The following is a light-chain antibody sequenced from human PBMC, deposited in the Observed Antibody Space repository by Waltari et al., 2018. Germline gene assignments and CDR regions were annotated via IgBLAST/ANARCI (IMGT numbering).Light chain of an antibody. CDR1: RRDVGSSNL. CDR3: CSYAGSSTPNWV. CDR2: EGS. V-gene: IGLV2-23*01. Sequence: SALTQPASVSGSPGQSITISRTGFRRDVGSSNLVSWYQQHPGKAPKLMIYEGSERPSGVSNRFSGSKSGNTASLTISGLQAEDEADYYCCSYAGSSTPNWVFGGGTKLTVL. J-gene: IGLJ3*02.